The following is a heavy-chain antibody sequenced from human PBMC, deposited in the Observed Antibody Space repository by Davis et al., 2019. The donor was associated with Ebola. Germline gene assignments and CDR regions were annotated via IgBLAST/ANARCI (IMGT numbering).Heavy chain of an antibody. Sequence: PSETLSLTCTFSEGSIRTHDWNWIRQPPGKGLEWVGIMYDSGRTHYNPSLRSRVTISADTSTNQFSLNLRSVTAADTAVYYCVRFGRGAYWGQGTLVTVSS. J-gene: IGHJ4*02. CDR3: VRFGRGAY. CDR1: EGSIRTHD. CDR2: MYDSGRT. V-gene: IGHV4-59*11. D-gene: IGHD3-16*01.